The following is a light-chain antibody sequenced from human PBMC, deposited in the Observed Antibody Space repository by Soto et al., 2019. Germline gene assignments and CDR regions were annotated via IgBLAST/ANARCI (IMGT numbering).Light chain of an antibody. CDR2: EVT. J-gene: IGLJ3*02. CDR1: SSDVGAYNY. CDR3: TSYVGNDIWV. Sequence: QSVLTQPPSASGSPGQSVTISCTGTSSDVGAYNYVSWYQQYPGKAPKLMIYEVTKRPSGVPDPFSGSKSGNTASLTVSGLPADDEADYSSTSYVGNDIWVFGGGTKVTVL. V-gene: IGLV2-8*01.